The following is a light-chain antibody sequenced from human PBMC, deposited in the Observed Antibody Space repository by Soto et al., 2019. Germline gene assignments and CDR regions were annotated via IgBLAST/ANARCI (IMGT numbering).Light chain of an antibody. J-gene: IGLJ1*01. CDR1: SSDVGSYNG. CDR3: SSYTSSSTYV. Sequence: QSALTQPPSVSGSPGQSVTISCTGTSSDVGSYNGVSWYQQPPGTAPKLMIYDVSNRPSGVPDRFSGSKSGNTASLTISGLQAEDEGDYYCSSYTSSSTYVFGTGTKLIVL. V-gene: IGLV2-18*02. CDR2: DVS.